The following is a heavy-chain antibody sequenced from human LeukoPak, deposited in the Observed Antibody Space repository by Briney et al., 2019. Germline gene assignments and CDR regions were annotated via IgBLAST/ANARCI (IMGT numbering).Heavy chain of an antibody. CDR1: GGSISSGSYY. J-gene: IGHJ4*02. Sequence: SETLSLTCTVSGGSISSGSYYWSWIRQPAGKGLEWIGRIYTSGSTNYNPSLKSRVTISVDTSKNQFSLKLSSVTAADTAVYYCASTQLLPPSLDYWAREPWSPSPQ. CDR2: IYTSGST. CDR3: ASTQLLPPSLDY. D-gene: IGHD2-2*01. V-gene: IGHV4-61*02.